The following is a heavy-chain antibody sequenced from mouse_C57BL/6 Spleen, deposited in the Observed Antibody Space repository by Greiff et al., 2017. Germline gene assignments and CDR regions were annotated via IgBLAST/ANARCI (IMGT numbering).Heavy chain of an antibody. D-gene: IGHD1-1*01. CDR1: GYTFTDYY. V-gene: IGHV1-19*01. Sequence: EVQLQQSGPVLVKPGASVKMSCKASGYTFTDYYMNWVKQSHGKSLEWIGVINPYNGGTSYNQKFKGNATLTVDKSSSTAYMELNSLTSEDSAVYYCARDYGSSYYFDYWGQGTTLTVSS. J-gene: IGHJ2*01. CDR2: INPYNGGT. CDR3: ARDYGSSYYFDY.